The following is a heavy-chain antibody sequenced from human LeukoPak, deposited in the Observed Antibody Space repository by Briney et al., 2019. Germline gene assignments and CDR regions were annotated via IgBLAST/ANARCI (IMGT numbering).Heavy chain of an antibody. D-gene: IGHD3-9*01. Sequence: PSETLSLTCTVSGGSISSYYWSWLRQPAGKGLEWIGRIYTSGSTNYNPSLKSRVTMSVDTSKNQFSLKLSSVTAADTAVYYCARDNVNYDILTGRTNWFDSWGQGTLVTVSS. J-gene: IGHJ5*01. CDR2: IYTSGST. CDR3: ARDNVNYDILTGRTNWFDS. CDR1: GGSISSYY. V-gene: IGHV4-4*07.